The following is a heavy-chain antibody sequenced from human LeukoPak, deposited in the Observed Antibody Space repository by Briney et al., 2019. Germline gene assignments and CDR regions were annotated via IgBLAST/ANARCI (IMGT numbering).Heavy chain of an antibody. V-gene: IGHV3-23*01. CDR1: GFTFSSFS. CDR3: AKRNNDMGSGMDV. J-gene: IGHJ6*02. Sequence: PGGSLRLSCAASGFTFSSFSMRWVRQAPGKGLEWVSAVSSGGSVTYYADSVKGRFTISRDNSKSTLYLQMNTLRAEDTAIYYCAKRNNDMGSGMDVWGQGTTVTVS. CDR2: VSSGGSVT. D-gene: IGHD2-8*01.